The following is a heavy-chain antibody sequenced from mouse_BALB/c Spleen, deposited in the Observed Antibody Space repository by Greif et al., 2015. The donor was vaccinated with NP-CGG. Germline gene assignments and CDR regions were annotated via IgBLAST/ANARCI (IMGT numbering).Heavy chain of an antibody. V-gene: IGHV1-84*02. J-gene: IGHJ4*01. CDR1: GYTFTDYY. CDR2: IYPGSGNT. D-gene: IGHD4-1*01. CDR3: ARRTGTEAMDY. Sequence: QVQLQQSGPELVKPGASVKISCKASGYTFTDYYINWVKQKPGQGLVWIGWIYPGSGNTKYNEKFKGKATLTVDTSSSTAYMQLSSLTSEDTAVYFCARRTGTEAMDYWGQGTSVTVSS.